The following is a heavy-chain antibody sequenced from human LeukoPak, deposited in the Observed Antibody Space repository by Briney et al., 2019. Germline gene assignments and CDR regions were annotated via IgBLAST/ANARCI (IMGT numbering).Heavy chain of an antibody. J-gene: IGHJ4*02. D-gene: IGHD5-18*01. Sequence: SETLSLTCAVSGGSISSGGYSWSWIRQPPGKGLEWIGYIYHSGSTYYNPSLKSRVTIPVDRSKNQFSLKLSSVTAADTAVYYCARGGGYSYGKGYDYWGQGTLVTVSS. CDR1: GGSISSGGYS. V-gene: IGHV4-30-2*01. CDR3: ARGGGYSYGKGYDY. CDR2: IYHSGST.